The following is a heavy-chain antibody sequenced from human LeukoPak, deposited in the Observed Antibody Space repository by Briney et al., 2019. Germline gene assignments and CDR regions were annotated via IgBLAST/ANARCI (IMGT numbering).Heavy chain of an antibody. CDR3: ARVGEDYSSTSCYGEPYWYFDL. J-gene: IGHJ2*01. Sequence: GGSLRLSCAASGFTDSSNYMSWVRQAPGKGLEWVSVIYSGGSTYYADSVKGRFTISRDNSKNTLYLQMNSLRAEDTAVYYCARVGEDYSSTSCYGEPYWYFDLWGRGTLVTVSS. CDR1: GFTDSSNY. CDR2: IYSGGST. V-gene: IGHV3-66*01. D-gene: IGHD2-2*01.